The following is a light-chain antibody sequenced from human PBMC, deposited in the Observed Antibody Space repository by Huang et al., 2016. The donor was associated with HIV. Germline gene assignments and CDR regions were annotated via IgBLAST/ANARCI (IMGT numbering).Light chain of an antibody. V-gene: IGKV2-30*01. CDR1: QSLVSRDGDTY. J-gene: IGKJ4*02. CDR2: KVA. CDR3: MQGAHWPLT. Sequence: DVVMPQSPLSLSVTLGQPASISCRSSQSLVSRDGDTYWNWFQQRPGQSPRRLIYKVANRDAGVPDRFGGSGSGSEFTRTISRVEAEDVGVYFCMQGAHWPLTFGGGTKVE.